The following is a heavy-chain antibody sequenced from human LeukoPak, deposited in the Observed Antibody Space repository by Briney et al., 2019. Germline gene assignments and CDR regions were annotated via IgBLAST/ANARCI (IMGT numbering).Heavy chain of an antibody. CDR1: DGSISSSTYY. D-gene: IGHD2-21*02. CDR2: IYYSGST. Sequence: SETLSLTCSVSDGSISSSTYYWGWIRQPPGKGLEWIGSIYYSGSTYYNPSLKSRVTMSVDTSKNQFSLKLSSVTAADTAVYYCARDPASHIVVVTPYYFDYWGQGTPVTVSS. CDR3: ARDPASHIVVVTPYYFDY. J-gene: IGHJ4*02. V-gene: IGHV4-39*07.